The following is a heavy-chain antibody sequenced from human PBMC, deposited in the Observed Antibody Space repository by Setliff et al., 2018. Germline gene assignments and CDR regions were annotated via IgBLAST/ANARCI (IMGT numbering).Heavy chain of an antibody. CDR1: GFTFSSYY. CDR2: IYTGGSK. D-gene: IGHD5-12*01. J-gene: IGHJ6*04. Sequence: GGSLRLSCAASGFTFSSYYMTWVRQAPGKGLEWVSVIYTGGSKYYADSVKGRCTISRDDSNNTLYLQMTSLRAEDTAVYYCAGCGYGQYYAMDVWGKGTTGTVSS. CDR3: AGCGYGQYYAMDV. V-gene: IGHV3-66*01.